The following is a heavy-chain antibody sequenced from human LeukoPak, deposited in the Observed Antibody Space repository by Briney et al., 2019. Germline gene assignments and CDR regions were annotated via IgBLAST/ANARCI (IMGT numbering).Heavy chain of an antibody. D-gene: IGHD2-15*01. CDR1: GFTFSAFW. V-gene: IGHV3-74*01. CDR2: INSDDSRT. Sequence: QSGGSLRLSCAASGFTFSAFWMHWVRQAPGKGLVWVSRINSDDSRTTYAGSVQGRFTISRDNSKSTLCLQMNSLRAEDTAVYYCAKQLGYCSDGSCYFPYWGQGTLVTVSS. J-gene: IGHJ4*02. CDR3: AKQLGYCSDGSCYFPY.